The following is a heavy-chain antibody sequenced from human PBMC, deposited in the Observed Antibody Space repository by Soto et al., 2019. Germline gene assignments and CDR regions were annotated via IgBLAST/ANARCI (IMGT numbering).Heavy chain of an antibody. Sequence: SEKVSCKASAGTFTSHAISCVRQAPGQGLEWMGGIIPIFGTANYAQKFQGRVTITADESTSTAYMELSSLRSEDTAVYYCARGSDDYCNGGCYHCDLMDVSGQGTTVTGS. CDR3: ARGSDDYCNGGCYHCDLMDV. CDR2: IIPIFGTA. J-gene: IGHJ6*02. D-gene: IGHD2-15*01. CDR1: AGTFTSHA. V-gene: IGHV1-69*13.